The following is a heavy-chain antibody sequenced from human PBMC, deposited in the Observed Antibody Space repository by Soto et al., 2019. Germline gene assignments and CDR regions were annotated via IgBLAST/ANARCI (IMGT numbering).Heavy chain of an antibody. CDR2: ISGSGGST. J-gene: IGHJ4*02. CDR1: GFTFSSYA. CDR3: AKDRYCSSGSCYYFDY. Sequence: GGSLRLSCAASGFTFSSYAMSWVRQAPGKGLEWVSAISGSGGSTYYADSVKGRFSNSRDNSKNTLYLQMNSLRAEETAVYYCAKDRYCSSGSCYYFDYWGQGTLVTVSS. V-gene: IGHV3-23*01. D-gene: IGHD2-15*01.